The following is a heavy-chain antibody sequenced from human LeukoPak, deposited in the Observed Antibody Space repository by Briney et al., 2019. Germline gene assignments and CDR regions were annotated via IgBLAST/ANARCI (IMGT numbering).Heavy chain of an antibody. V-gene: IGHV3-23*01. CDR2: ISGSGGST. J-gene: IGHJ4*02. CDR3: ARARCSGGSCYPAFDY. D-gene: IGHD2-15*01. CDR1: GFTFSSYA. Sequence: GGSLRLSCAASGFTFSSYAMSWVRQAPGKGLEWVSAISGSGGSTYYADSVKGRFTISRDNSKNTLYLQMNSLRAEDTAVYYCARARCSGGSCYPAFDYWGQGTLVTVSS.